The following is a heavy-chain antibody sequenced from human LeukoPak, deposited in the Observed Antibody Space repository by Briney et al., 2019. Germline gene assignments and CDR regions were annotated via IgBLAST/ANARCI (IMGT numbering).Heavy chain of an antibody. CDR1: GGSISSSNW. V-gene: IGHV4-4*02. Sequence: SETLSLTCTVSGGSISSSNWWSWVRQPPGKGLEWIGEIYHSGSTNYNPSLKSRVTISIDKSKNQFSLNLSSVTAADTAVYYCAGHVYDYYFNYWGQGTLVTVSS. CDR3: AGHVYDYYFNY. D-gene: IGHD5/OR15-5a*01. CDR2: IYHSGST. J-gene: IGHJ4*02.